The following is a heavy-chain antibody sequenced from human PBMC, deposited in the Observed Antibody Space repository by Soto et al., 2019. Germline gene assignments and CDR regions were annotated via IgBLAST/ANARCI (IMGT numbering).Heavy chain of an antibody. CDR3: ARAAVAGGPHSYGMDV. Sequence: PGESLKISCKGSGYSFTSYWISWVRQMPGKGLEWMGRIDPSDSYTNYSPSFQGHVTISADKSISTAYLQWSSLKASDTAMYYCARAAVAGGPHSYGMDVWGQGTTVTVSS. J-gene: IGHJ6*02. CDR2: IDPSDSYT. CDR1: GYSFTSYW. V-gene: IGHV5-10-1*01. D-gene: IGHD6-19*01.